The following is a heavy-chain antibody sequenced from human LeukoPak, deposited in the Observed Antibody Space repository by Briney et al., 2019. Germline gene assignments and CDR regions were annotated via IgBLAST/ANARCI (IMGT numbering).Heavy chain of an antibody. CDR1: GGSIDSNNAY. J-gene: IGHJ4*02. Sequence: PSETLPLTCTVSGGSIDSNNAYWAWIRQPPGKGLEWIGSIYYSEFTHDNPSLKSRVSISVDTSTNQFSLKLDSVTAVDTAVYYCASGRFDGYGDFERGDYFGSWGQGTLVTVSS. D-gene: IGHD4-17*01. CDR3: ASGRFDGYGDFERGDYFGS. V-gene: IGHV4-39*01. CDR2: IYYSEFT.